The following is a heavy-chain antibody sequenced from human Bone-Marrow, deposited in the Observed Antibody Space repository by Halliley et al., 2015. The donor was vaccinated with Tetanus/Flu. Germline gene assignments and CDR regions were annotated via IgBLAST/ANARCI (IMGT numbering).Heavy chain of an antibody. D-gene: IGHD6-19*01. J-gene: IGHJ4*02. CDR2: ISGSDGTT. Sequence: WVSAISGSDGTTYYADSVKGRFTISRDNSKNTLYLQMNSLRAEDTALYYCAKDPPAAGWPDYFDYWGQGTLVTVSS. V-gene: IGHV3-23*01. CDR3: AKDPPAAGWPDYFDY.